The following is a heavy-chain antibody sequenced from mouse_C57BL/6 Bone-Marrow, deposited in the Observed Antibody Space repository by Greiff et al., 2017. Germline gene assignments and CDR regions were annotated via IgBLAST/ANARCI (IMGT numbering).Heavy chain of an antibody. CDR1: GFTFSSYA. CDR3: ARDRNWDEYYYDY. J-gene: IGHJ2*01. V-gene: IGHV5-4*01. D-gene: IGHD4-1*01. CDR2: ISDGGSYT. Sequence: EVKLVESGGGLVKPGGSLKLSCAASGFTFSSYAMSWVRQTPEKRLEWVATISDGGSYTYYPDNVKGRFTISRDNAKNNLYLQMSHLKSEDAAMYYCARDRNWDEYYYDYWGQGTTLTVSS.